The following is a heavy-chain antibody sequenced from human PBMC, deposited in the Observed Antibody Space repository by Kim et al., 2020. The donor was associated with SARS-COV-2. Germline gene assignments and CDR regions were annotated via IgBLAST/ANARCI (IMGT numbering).Heavy chain of an antibody. CDR3: ARGGRYCSGGSCYSGPVDY. V-gene: IGHV4-34*01. CDR1: GGSFSGYY. J-gene: IGHJ4*02. D-gene: IGHD2-15*01. CDR2: INHSGST. Sequence: SETLSLTCAVYGGSFSGYYWSWIRQPPGKGLEWIGEINHSGSTNYNPSLKSRVTISVDTSKNQFSLKLSSVTAADTAVYYCARGGRYCSGGSCYSGPVDYWGQGTLVTVSS.